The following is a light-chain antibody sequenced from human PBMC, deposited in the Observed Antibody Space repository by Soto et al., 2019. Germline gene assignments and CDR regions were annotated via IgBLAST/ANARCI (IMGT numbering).Light chain of an antibody. Sequence: EIVLTQSPGTLSLSPGETATLSCRASQSVSSAYLAWYQQKPGQAPRLLIYGISSRATGIPDRFRGRGSGTDFTLTISRLEPEDFAVYFCQQYGRWWTFGQGTKVEIK. CDR3: QQYGRWWT. CDR2: GIS. J-gene: IGKJ1*01. CDR1: QSVSSAY. V-gene: IGKV3-20*01.